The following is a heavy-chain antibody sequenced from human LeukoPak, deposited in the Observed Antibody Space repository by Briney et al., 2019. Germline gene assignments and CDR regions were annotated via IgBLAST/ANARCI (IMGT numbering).Heavy chain of an antibody. CDR1: GGSISSYY. Sequence: PSETLSLTCTVSGGSISSYYWSWIRQPPGKGLEWIGYIYYSGSTNYNPSLKSRVTISLDTSKNQFSLRLSSVTAADTAVYYCARRRGYSTKEAFDYWGQGTLVTVSS. V-gene: IGHV4-59*08. CDR3: ARRRGYSTKEAFDY. D-gene: IGHD5-12*01. J-gene: IGHJ4*02. CDR2: IYYSGST.